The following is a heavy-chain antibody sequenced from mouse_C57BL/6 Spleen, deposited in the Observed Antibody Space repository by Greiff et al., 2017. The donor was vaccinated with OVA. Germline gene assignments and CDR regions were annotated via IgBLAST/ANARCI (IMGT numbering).Heavy chain of an antibody. J-gene: IGHJ4*01. CDR2: IWGGGST. Sequence: VKLQESGPGLVAPSQSLSITCTVSGFSLTSYGVDWVRQPPGKGLEWLGVIWGGGSTNYNSALMSRLSISKDNSKSQVFLKMNSLQTDDTAMDYCAKRRGGDYYYAMDYWGQGTSVTVSS. CDR1: GFSLTSYG. CDR3: AKRRGGDYYYAMDY. V-gene: IGHV2-9*01.